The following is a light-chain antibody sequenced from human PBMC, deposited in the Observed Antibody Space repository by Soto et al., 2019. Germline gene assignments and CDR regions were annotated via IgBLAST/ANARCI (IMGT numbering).Light chain of an antibody. CDR2: KIF. J-gene: IGKJ2*01. CDR3: MQATQFPHT. V-gene: IGKV2-24*01. CDR1: ESFIHRVGSTH. Sequence: IVMTQTPLSSPVTLGQPASISCGLIESFIHRVGSTHLGWLQQRPGQPPRLLIYKIFNRFSGVPDRFSGSGAGTDFTLKISRVEAEDVGIYYCMQATQFPHTLGQGTQLEIK.